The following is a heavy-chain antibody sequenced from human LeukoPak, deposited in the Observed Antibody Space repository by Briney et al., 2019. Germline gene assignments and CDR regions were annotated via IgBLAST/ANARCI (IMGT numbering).Heavy chain of an antibody. CDR1: GFTFSSYG. J-gene: IGHJ4*02. D-gene: IGHD6-25*01. CDR3: AKAQLRLPIDY. Sequence: GGSLRLSCAASGFTFSSYGMHWVRQAPGKGLEWVAVISYDGSNKYYADSVKGRFTISRDNSKNTLYLQMNSLRAEDTAVYYCAKAQLRLPIDYWGQGTLVTVSS. CDR2: ISYDGSNK. V-gene: IGHV3-30*18.